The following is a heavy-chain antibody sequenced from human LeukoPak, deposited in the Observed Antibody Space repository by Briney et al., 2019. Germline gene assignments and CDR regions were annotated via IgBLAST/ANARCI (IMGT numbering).Heavy chain of an antibody. D-gene: IGHD6-13*01. V-gene: IGHV3-64*01. J-gene: IGHJ4*02. CDR2: ISSNGGST. Sequence: PGGSLRLSCAASGFTFSSYAMHWVRRAPGKGLEYVSAISSNGGSTYYANSVKGRFTISRDNSKNTLYLQMGSLRAEDMAVYYCASYRDSSPHWGQGTLVTVSS. CDR1: GFTFSSYA. CDR3: ASYRDSSPH.